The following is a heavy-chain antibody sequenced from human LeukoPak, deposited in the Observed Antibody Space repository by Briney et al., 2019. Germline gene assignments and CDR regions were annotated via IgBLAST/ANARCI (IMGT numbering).Heavy chain of an antibody. Sequence: SETLSLTCTVSGGSISSYYWSWVRQPAGKGLEWIGRIYSSGNTNYNPSLKSRVTMSVDTSRNQFSLKLSSVSAADTAVYYCARESVGYCSGGSCPYYFDYWGQGTLVTVSS. J-gene: IGHJ4*02. CDR3: ARESVGYCSGGSCPYYFDY. D-gene: IGHD2-15*01. CDR2: IYSSGNT. V-gene: IGHV4-4*07. CDR1: GGSISSYY.